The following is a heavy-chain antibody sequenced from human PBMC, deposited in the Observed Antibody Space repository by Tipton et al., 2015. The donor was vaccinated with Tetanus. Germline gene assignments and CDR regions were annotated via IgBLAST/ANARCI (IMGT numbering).Heavy chain of an antibody. Sequence: TLSLTCTVSGGSINNSSYFWAWIRQPPGKGLEWIGSINYSGSTYYNPSLKSRVTISVDTSKNQFSLKLSSVTAADTAVYYCARDMRGEGGGWYTDYWGQGTLVTVSS. V-gene: IGHV4-39*07. J-gene: IGHJ4*02. CDR2: INYSGST. CDR1: GGSINNSSYF. CDR3: ARDMRGEGGGWYTDY. D-gene: IGHD6-19*01.